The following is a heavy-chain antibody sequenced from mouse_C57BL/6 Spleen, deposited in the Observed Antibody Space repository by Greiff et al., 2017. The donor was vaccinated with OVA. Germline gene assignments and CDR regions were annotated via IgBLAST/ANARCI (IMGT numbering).Heavy chain of an antibody. J-gene: IGHJ4*01. D-gene: IGHD1-1*01. CDR1: GFNIKDYY. CDR2: IDPEDGET. Sequence: EVKLVESGAELVKPGASVKLSCTASGFNIKDYYMHWVKQRTEQGLEWIGRIDPEDGETKYAPKFQGKATITADTSSNTAYLQLSSLTSEDTAVYYCARDDGSSYGAMDYWGQGTSVTVSS. CDR3: ARDDGSSYGAMDY. V-gene: IGHV14-2*01.